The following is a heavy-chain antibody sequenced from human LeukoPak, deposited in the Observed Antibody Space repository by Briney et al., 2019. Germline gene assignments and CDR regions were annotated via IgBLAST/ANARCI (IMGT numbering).Heavy chain of an antibody. V-gene: IGHV3-23*01. CDR3: TRNSGWYGLS. D-gene: IGHD6-19*01. J-gene: IGHJ1*01. Sequence: GGSRRLSCTVSGFTLSSYEMSWIRQAPGKGLEWVSSIDYDGGSGHYADSVKGRFTISRDNSNNTLFLHLNSLRGEDTAVYYCTRNSGWYGLSWGQGTLVTVSS. CDR2: IDYDGGSG. CDR1: GFTLSSYE.